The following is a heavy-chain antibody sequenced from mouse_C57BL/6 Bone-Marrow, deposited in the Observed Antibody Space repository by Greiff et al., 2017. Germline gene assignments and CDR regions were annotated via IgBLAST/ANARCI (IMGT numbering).Heavy chain of an antibody. CDR3: AYGNDGGFDY. J-gene: IGHJ2*01. Sequence: VQLQQPGAELVRPGTSVKLSCKASGYTFTSYWMHWVKQRPGQGLEWIGVIDPSDSYTNYNQKFKGKATLTVDTSSSTAYMQLSSLTSEDSAVYYCAYGNDGGFDYWGQGTTLTVSS. CDR2: IDPSDSYT. V-gene: IGHV1-59*01. CDR1: GYTFTSYW. D-gene: IGHD2-2*01.